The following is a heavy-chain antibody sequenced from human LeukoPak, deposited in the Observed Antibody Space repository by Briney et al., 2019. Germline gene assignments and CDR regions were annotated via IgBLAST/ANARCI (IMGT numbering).Heavy chain of an antibody. V-gene: IGHV4-4*09. D-gene: IGHD3-22*01. CDR1: GGSISSYY. CDR2: IYTSGST. Sequence: SETLSLTCTVSGGSISSYYWSWIRQPPGKVLEWIGYIYTSGSTNYNPSLKSRVTISVGTSKNQFSLKLSSVTAADTAVYYCARAYYYDSSGNAPAVYNWFDPWGQGTLVTVSS. J-gene: IGHJ5*02. CDR3: ARAYYYDSSGNAPAVYNWFDP.